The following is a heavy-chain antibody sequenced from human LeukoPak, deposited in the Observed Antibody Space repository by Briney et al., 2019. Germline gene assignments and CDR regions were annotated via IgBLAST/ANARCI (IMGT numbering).Heavy chain of an antibody. Sequence: ASVKVSCKASGYTFTGYYMHWVRQAPGQGLEWMGWSNPNSGGTNYAQKFQGRVTMTRDTSISTAYMELSRLRSDDTAVYYCARGGVTGYCSGGSCRPNWFDPWGQGTLVTVSS. CDR1: GYTFTGYY. CDR2: SNPNSGGT. CDR3: ARGGVTGYCSGGSCRPNWFDP. V-gene: IGHV1-2*02. J-gene: IGHJ5*02. D-gene: IGHD2-15*01.